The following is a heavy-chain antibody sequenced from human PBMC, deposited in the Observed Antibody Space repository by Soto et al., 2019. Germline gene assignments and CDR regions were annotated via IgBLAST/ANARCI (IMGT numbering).Heavy chain of an antibody. J-gene: IGHJ4*02. CDR2: INHSGST. CDR3: ARIPDSVTDDNFHS. D-gene: IGHD3-9*01. CDR1: GGSFSGYY. Sequence: KPSETLSLTCAVYGGSFSGYYWSWIRQPPGKGLEWIGEINHSGSTNYNPSLKSRVTISVDTSKNQFSLKLSSVTAADTAVYYCARIPDSVTDDNFHSSGQGTRVT. V-gene: IGHV4-34*01.